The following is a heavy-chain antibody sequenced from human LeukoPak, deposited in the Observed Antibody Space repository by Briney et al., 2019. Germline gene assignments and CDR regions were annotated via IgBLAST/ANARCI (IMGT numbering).Heavy chain of an antibody. J-gene: IGHJ5*02. D-gene: IGHD3-10*01. CDR2: IIPIFGTA. CDR3: ASTYGSGSYYQYNWFDP. V-gene: IGHV1-69*13. CDR1: GGTFSSYA. Sequence: ASVKVSCKASGGTFSSYAISWVRQAPGQGLEWMGGIIPIFGTANYAQKFQGRVTITADESTSTAYMELSSLRSEDTAVYYCASTYGSGSYYQYNWFDPWGQGTLVTVSS.